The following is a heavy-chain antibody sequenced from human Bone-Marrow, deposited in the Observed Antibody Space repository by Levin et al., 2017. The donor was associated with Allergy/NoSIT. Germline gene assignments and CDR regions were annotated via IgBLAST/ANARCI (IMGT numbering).Heavy chain of an antibody. V-gene: IGHV4-30-2*01. D-gene: IGHD4-17*01. Sequence: SETLSLTCDVSGGSVNSRYPWTWIRQLPGKGLEWIGCVYHSETTYYNPSLKSRVTISLERSKNQFSLKLTSVTAADTAVYFCATGDYEYYFDSWGQGTLVTVSS. CDR3: ATGDYEYYFDS. CDR1: GGSVNSRYP. J-gene: IGHJ4*02. CDR2: VYHSETT.